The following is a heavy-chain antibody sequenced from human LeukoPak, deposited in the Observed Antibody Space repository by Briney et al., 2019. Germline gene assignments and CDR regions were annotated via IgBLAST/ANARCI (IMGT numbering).Heavy chain of an antibody. Sequence: ASVKVSCKASGYTFSSDGISWVRQAPGQGLEWMGWISSYNGNTKYAEKLQGRVTMTTDTSTSTAYMELSSLRSEDTAVYYCARAGYSSGWHRLVYYYYYYMDVWGKGTTVTVSS. V-gene: IGHV1-18*01. CDR3: ARAGYSSGWHRLVYYYYYYMDV. D-gene: IGHD6-19*01. CDR1: GYTFSSDG. CDR2: ISSYNGNT. J-gene: IGHJ6*03.